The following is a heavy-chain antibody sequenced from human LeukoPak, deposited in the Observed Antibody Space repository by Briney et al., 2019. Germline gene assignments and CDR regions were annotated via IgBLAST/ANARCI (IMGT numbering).Heavy chain of an antibody. CDR3: TTGDYYYGSGSYYSFDY. CDR1: AFTFSNAL. D-gene: IGHD3-10*01. Sequence: PGGSLRLSCAASAFTFSNALMTWVRQAPGKGLEWLGHIKSKTDGGTTDYAAPAKGRFTISRDDSKNTLYLQMNSLKTEDTAVYYCTTGDYYYGSGSYYSFDYWGQGTLVTVSS. CDR2: IKSKTDGGTT. V-gene: IGHV3-15*01. J-gene: IGHJ4*02.